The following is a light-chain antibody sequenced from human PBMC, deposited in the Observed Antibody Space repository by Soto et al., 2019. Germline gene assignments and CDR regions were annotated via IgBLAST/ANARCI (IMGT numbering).Light chain of an antibody. CDR1: QSVSSY. CDR3: QQRSDWSSIT. V-gene: IGKV3-11*01. Sequence: EIVLTQSPATLSLSPGERATLSCRASQSVSSYLAWYQQEPGQAPRLLIHDASNRATGIPARFSGSGSGTDFTLTISSLEPEDFAVYYCQQRSDWSSITFGQGTRLEIK. CDR2: DAS. J-gene: IGKJ5*01.